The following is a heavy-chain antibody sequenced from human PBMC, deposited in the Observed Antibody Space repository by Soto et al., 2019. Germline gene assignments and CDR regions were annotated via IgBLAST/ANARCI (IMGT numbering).Heavy chain of an antibody. CDR1: GASISSNNW. J-gene: IGHJ4*02. Sequence: QVQLQESGPGLVKPSETLSLTCTVSGASISSNNWWSWVRQPPGKGLEWIGEIYHAGRTNCNPSLQSRVPLSVDKSKDQLSLMLNSVTAADTAVYYCAPNGEIASGGYYFDYWGRGSLVTGSS. V-gene: IGHV4-4*02. D-gene: IGHD4-17*01. CDR2: IYHAGRT. CDR3: APNGEIASGGYYFDY.